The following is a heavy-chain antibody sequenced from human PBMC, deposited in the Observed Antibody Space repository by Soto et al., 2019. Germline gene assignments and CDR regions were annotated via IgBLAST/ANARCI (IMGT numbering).Heavy chain of an antibody. CDR1: GDTFSFYT. V-gene: IGHV5-51*01. CDR3: ARRRCSGGSCYSYYFDY. CDR2: IYPGDSDT. D-gene: IGHD2-15*01. Sequence: KVSCKASGDTFSFYTINWVRQMPGKGLEWMGIIYPGDSDTRYSPSFQGQVTISADKSISTAYLQWSSLKASDTAMYYCARRRCSGGSCYSYYFDYWGQGTLVTVSS. J-gene: IGHJ4*02.